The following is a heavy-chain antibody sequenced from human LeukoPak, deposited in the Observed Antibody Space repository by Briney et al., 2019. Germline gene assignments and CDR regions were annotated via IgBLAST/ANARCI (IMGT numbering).Heavy chain of an antibody. V-gene: IGHV3-33*01. D-gene: IGHD1-1*01. CDR2: ICFDGSNK. J-gene: IGHJ3*02. CDR3: ARDGANWNDGFDI. Sequence: GGSLRLSCEASGFIFSDYGMHWVRQAPGKGLEGVAMICFDGSNKYYADSVKGRFTISRDNSKTTLYLQMHSLRAEDTAVYYCARDGANWNDGFDIWGQGTTVTVS. CDR1: GFIFSDYG.